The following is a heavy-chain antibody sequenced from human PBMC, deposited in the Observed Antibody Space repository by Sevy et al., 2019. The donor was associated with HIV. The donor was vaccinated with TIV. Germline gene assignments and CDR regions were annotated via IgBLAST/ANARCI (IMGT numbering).Heavy chain of an antibody. CDR1: GFTFSSYA. CDR2: IRGSGGST. D-gene: IGHD3-16*01. CDR3: AKSSPLTYYDCVPETGDAFDF. J-gene: IGHJ3*01. Sequence: EGSLRLSCAASGFTFSSYAMSWVHQAPGKELEWVSAIRGSGGSTYYADSVKGRFTISRDNSKNTLYLQMNSLRAEDTAIYYCAKSSPLTYYDCVPETGDAFDFWGQGTMVTVSS. V-gene: IGHV3-23*01.